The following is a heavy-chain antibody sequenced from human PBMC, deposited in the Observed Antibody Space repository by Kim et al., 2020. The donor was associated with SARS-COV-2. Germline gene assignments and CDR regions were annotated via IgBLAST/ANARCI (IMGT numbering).Heavy chain of an antibody. CDR3: GSGSSAVAGPIDD. D-gene: IGHD6-19*01. Sequence: YADSVKARFTISRDNTKNVVYLQMNNLRGEDTAVYYCGSGSSAVAGPIDDWGRGTLITVSS. V-gene: IGHV3-30*01. J-gene: IGHJ4*02.